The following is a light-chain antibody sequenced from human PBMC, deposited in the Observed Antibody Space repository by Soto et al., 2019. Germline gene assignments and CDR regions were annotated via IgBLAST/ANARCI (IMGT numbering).Light chain of an antibody. V-gene: IGLV1-44*01. CDR1: SSNIGSNP. Sequence: QSVLTQPPSASGTPGQRVTISCSGSSSNIGSNPVSWYQQLPGTAPKSLIYSDNQRPSGVPDRISGSRSGTSASLAISELQSEDEAEYYCAAWDDSLRGRVFGGGTKVTVL. J-gene: IGLJ2*01. CDR2: SDN. CDR3: AAWDDSLRGRV.